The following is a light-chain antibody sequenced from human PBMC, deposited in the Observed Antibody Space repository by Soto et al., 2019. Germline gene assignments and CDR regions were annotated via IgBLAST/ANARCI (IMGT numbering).Light chain of an antibody. CDR2: GAS. CDR1: QSVSSSS. V-gene: IGKV3-20*01. Sequence: EIVLTQSPGTLSLSPGERATLSCRASQSVSSSSLAWYQQKPGQAPRLLIYGASSRATGIPDRFSGSGSGTDFTLTIRRLEPEDYAVYDCQQYGQRPPTFGQGTKV. CDR3: QQYGQRPPT. J-gene: IGKJ1*01.